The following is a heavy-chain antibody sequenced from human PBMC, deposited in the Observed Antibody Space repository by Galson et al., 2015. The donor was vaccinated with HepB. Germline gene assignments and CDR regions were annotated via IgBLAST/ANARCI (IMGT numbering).Heavy chain of an antibody. CDR1: GFTFKNYG. V-gene: IGHV3-30*03. J-gene: IGHJ4*02. D-gene: IGHD1-26*01. CDR3: ARDAMGRGSGSYSAFDY. Sequence: SLRLSCAASGFTFKNYGIRWVRQAPGKGLEWVSTISSAGSSQYYPDSVKGRFTVSRDNSKNMMYLQVDSLRAEDTAVFYCARDAMGRGSGSYSAFDYWGQGILVTVSS. CDR2: ISSAGSSQ.